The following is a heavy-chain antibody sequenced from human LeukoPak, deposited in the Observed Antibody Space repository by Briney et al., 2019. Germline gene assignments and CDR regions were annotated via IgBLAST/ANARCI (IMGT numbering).Heavy chain of an antibody. CDR3: ARSTLRQYYYDSSGYGPLCAFDI. V-gene: IGHV1-18*04. D-gene: IGHD3-22*01. J-gene: IGHJ3*02. Sequence: GASVKVSCKASGYTFTTYYIHWVRQAPGQRLEWMGWISAYNGNTNYAQKLQGRVTMTTDTSTSTAYMELSSLRSEDTAVYYCARSTLRQYYYDSSGYGPLCAFDIWGQGTMVTVSS. CDR1: GYTFTTYY. CDR2: ISAYNGNT.